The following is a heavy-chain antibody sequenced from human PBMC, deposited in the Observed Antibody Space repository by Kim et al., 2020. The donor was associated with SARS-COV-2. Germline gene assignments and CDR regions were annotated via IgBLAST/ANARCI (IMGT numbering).Heavy chain of an antibody. CDR1: GGSVRRSNYY. CDR2: FYHSGST. CDR3: ARLTVSDWFDP. V-gene: IGHV4-39*01. D-gene: IGHD4-4*01. J-gene: IGHJ5*02. Sequence: SETLSLTCTVSGGSVRRSNYYWGWIRQPPGKGLEWIGSFYHSGSTYYNSPLKSRVTISVDTSENQISLKLRSVTAADTAIYYCARLTVSDWFDPWGQGTLVTVSS.